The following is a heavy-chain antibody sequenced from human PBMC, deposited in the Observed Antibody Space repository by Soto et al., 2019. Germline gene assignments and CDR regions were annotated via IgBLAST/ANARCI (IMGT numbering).Heavy chain of an antibody. Sequence: SETLSLTCAVYGGSFSAYYWSWVRQPPGKGLEWIGEIIHSESTKYNPSLQSRVTISVDTSKNQFSLKLSSVTAADTAVYYCARQRPTDGRWEFANYYGMDVWGQGTPVTVSS. CDR2: IIHSEST. CDR1: GGSFSAYY. CDR3: ARQRPTDGRWEFANYYGMDV. D-gene: IGHD1-26*01. J-gene: IGHJ6*02. V-gene: IGHV4-34*12.